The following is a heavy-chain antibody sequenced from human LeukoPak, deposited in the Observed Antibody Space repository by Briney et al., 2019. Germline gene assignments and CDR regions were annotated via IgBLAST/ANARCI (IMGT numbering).Heavy chain of an antibody. CDR1: GFTFSSYW. V-gene: IGHV3-7*01. CDR3: ARDPNSSGGEDAFDI. Sequence: HPGGSLRLSCAASGFTFSSYWMSWVRQAPGKGLEWVANIKQDGSEKYYVDSVKGRFTISRDNAKNSLYLQMNSLRAEDTAVYYCARDPNSSGGEDAFDIWGQGTMVTVSS. CDR2: IKQDGSEK. D-gene: IGHD6-19*01. J-gene: IGHJ3*02.